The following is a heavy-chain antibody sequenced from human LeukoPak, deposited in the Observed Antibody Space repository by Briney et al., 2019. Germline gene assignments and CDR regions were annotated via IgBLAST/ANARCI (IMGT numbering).Heavy chain of an antibody. D-gene: IGHD3-3*01. V-gene: IGHV3-7*03. J-gene: IGHJ4*02. CDR3: ARDQYDTWSRRGNFDS. CDR2: IKLDGSEK. Sequence: GGSLRLSCVASGFTFGKYWMSWVRQAPGEGLEWVANIKLDGSEKNYVDSVKGRFTICRDNTKNSLYLQMNSLRVEDTAVFYCARDQYDTWSRRGNFDSWGQGTLVIVSS. CDR1: GFTFGKYW.